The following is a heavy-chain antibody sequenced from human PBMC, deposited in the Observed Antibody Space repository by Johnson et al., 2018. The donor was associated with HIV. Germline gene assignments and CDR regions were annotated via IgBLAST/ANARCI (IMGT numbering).Heavy chain of an antibody. CDR1: GFTVSTYY. Sequence: VQLVESGGGLIQPGGSLRLSCAASGFTVSTYYMTWVRQASGKGLELVSLLYSGGSTYYADSVKGRFTISRDNSKNTLHLQMNSLRAEDTAVYYCAREWGMITFGGVIPRNALDIWGQGTMVTVSS. V-gene: IGHV3-53*01. CDR3: AREWGMITFGGVIPRNALDI. D-gene: IGHD3-16*02. J-gene: IGHJ3*02. CDR2: LYSGGST.